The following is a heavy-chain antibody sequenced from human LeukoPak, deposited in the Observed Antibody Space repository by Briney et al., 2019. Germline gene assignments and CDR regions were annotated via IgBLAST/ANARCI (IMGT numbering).Heavy chain of an antibody. D-gene: IGHD2-15*01. Sequence: ASLKVSCKSSGYTFTDHYIHWVRQGPGQGLEWMGWINPESGGTRYAQKCQGRVTMTRDTSISTAYMELSRLRSDDTAVYYCARVRVYCSGGSCYPGTQFDYWGQGTLVTVSS. V-gene: IGHV1-2*02. CDR2: INPESGGT. J-gene: IGHJ4*02. CDR1: GYTFTDHY. CDR3: ARVRVYCSGGSCYPGTQFDY.